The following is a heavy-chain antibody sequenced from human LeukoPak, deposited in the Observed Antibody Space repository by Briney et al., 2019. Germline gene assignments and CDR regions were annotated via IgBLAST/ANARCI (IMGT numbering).Heavy chain of an antibody. CDR3: ARGEYGSGSYHIDY. CDR1: GFTFSSYS. J-gene: IGHJ4*02. D-gene: IGHD3-10*01. V-gene: IGHV3-21*01. CDR2: ISTGSSYI. Sequence: PGGSLRLSCAASGFTFSSYSMKWVRQAPGRGLEWVSSISTGSSYIYYADSVKGRFTISRDNAKNSLYLQMNSLRAEDTAVYYCARGEYGSGSYHIDYWGQGTLVTVSS.